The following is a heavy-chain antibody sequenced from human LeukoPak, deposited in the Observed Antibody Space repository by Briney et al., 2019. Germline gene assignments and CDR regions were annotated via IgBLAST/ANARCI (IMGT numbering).Heavy chain of an antibody. CDR2: MNPNSGNT. CDR1: GYTFTTYD. CDR3: ARGDSSGTPALFDY. Sequence: ASVKVSCKASGYTFTTYDINWVRQATGQELEWVGWMNPNSGNTGYAQKFQGRVTMTRNTSISTAYMELSSLRSEDTAVYYCARGDSSGTPALFDYWGQGTLVTVSS. V-gene: IGHV1-8*01. D-gene: IGHD3-22*01. J-gene: IGHJ4*02.